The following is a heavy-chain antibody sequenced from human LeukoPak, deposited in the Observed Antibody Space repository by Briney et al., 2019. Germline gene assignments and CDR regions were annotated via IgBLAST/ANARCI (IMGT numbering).Heavy chain of an antibody. V-gene: IGHV4-59*01. CDR1: GGSISGYY. CDR2: IYYSGST. Sequence: SETLSLTCTVSGGSISGYYWSWIRQPPGKGLEWIGYIYYSGSTNYNPSLKSRVTISVDTSKNQFSLKLNSVTAADTAVYYCARGAATTYWGQGTLVTVSS. D-gene: IGHD4-11*01. J-gene: IGHJ4*02. CDR3: ARGAATTY.